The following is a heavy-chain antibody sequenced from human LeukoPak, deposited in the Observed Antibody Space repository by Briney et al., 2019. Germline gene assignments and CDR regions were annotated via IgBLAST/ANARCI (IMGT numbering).Heavy chain of an antibody. J-gene: IGHJ3*02. V-gene: IGHV3-30-3*01. CDR3: ASQYYYDSSGYHRAFDI. CDR2: ISYDGSNK. D-gene: IGHD3-22*01. Sequence: PGRSLRLSCAASGFTFSSYAMHWVRQAPGKGLEWVAVISYDGSNKYYADSVKGRFTISRDNSKNTLYLQINSLRAEDTAVYYCASQYYYDSSGYHRAFDIWGQGTMVTVSS. CDR1: GFTFSSYA.